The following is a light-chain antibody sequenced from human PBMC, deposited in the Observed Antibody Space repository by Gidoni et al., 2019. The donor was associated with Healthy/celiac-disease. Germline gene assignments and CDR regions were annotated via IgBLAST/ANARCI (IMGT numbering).Light chain of an antibody. V-gene: IGLV3-10*01. CDR1: ALPKKY. CDR3: YSTDNRGNHRV. CDR2: EDS. Sequence: SYELTQPPSVSVSPRQTARITCSGDALPKKYAYWYQQKSGQAPVLVIYEDSKRPSGIPERFSGSSSGTMATLTISGAKVEDEADYYCYSTDNRGNHRVFGGGTKLTVL. J-gene: IGLJ3*02.